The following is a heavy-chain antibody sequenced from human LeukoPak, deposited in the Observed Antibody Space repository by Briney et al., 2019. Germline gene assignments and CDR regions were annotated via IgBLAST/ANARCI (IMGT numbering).Heavy chain of an antibody. CDR2: INHSGST. CDR3: ARRTYYYASGSYSPPRY. D-gene: IGHD3-10*01. J-gene: IGHJ4*02. CDR1: GGSFSGDY. Sequence: SETLSLTCAVYGGSFSGDYWSWIRQPPGKGLEWIGEINHSGSTNYNPSLKSRVTISVDTSKNQFSLKLSSVTAADTAVYYCARRTYYYASGSYSPPRYWGQGTLVTVSS. V-gene: IGHV4-34*01.